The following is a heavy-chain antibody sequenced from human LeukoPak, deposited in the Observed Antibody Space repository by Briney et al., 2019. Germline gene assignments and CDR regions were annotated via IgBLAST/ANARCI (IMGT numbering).Heavy chain of an antibody. D-gene: IGHD6-13*01. CDR3: ARPPTRSSSEYYFDY. Sequence: QPGGSLRLSCAASGFTFSDYYMSWIRQAPGKGLEWVSYISSSGSTIYYADSVKGRFTISRDNSKNTLYLQMNSLRAEDTAVYYCARPPTRSSSEYYFDYWGQGTLVTVSS. J-gene: IGHJ4*02. CDR2: ISSSGSTI. V-gene: IGHV3-11*04. CDR1: GFTFSDYY.